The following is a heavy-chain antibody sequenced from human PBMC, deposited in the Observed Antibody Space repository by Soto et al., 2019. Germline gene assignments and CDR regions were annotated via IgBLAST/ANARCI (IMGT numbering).Heavy chain of an antibody. CDR1: GFTFSSYS. V-gene: IGHV3-30*18. D-gene: IGHD1-1*01. CDR3: AKVVGGVERSSDYYYYGMDV. J-gene: IGHJ6*02. Sequence: GGSLRLSCAASGFTFSSYSMHWVRQAPGKGLEWVAVISYDGSNKYYADSVKGRFTISRDNSKNTLYLQMNSLRAEDTAVYYCAKVVGGVERSSDYYYYGMDVWGQGTTVTVSS. CDR2: ISYDGSNK.